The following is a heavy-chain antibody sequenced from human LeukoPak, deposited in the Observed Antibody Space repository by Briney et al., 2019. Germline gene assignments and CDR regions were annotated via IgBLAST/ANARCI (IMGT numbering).Heavy chain of an antibody. Sequence: PGRSLRLSCTASGFTFGDYAMYWVRQAPGKGLEGVGSIRSKAYGGTTQYAASVKGRFTISRDDSKSIAYLQMNSLKTEDTAVYYCTSYSSTSFDPWGQGTLVTVSS. CDR3: TSYSSTSFDP. J-gene: IGHJ5*02. CDR2: IRSKAYGGTT. V-gene: IGHV3-49*04. CDR1: GFTFGDYA. D-gene: IGHD2-2*01.